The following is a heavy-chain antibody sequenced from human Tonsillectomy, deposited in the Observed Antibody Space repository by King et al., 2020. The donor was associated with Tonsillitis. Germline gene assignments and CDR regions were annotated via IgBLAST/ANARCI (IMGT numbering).Heavy chain of an antibody. CDR3: ARVVAVAGTRWDYFDY. CDR1: GDTFIGQY. D-gene: IGHD6-19*01. V-gene: IGHV1-2*02. Sequence: VQLVESGAEVEKPGASVPVSCKSSGDTFIGQYMHWVRQAPGQGLEWMGWINTFRGGLNSAQKDQCRVTMTRDTSISTAYMDLRSLRSDDTAVYYCARVVAVAGTRWDYFDYWGQGTRVTVSS. CDR2: INTFRGGL. J-gene: IGHJ4*02.